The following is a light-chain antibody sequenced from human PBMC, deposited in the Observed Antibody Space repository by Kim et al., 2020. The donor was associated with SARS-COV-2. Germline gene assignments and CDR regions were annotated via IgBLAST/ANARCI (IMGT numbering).Light chain of an antibody. J-gene: IGLJ3*02. CDR1: SCNIGNNY. CDR2: DNN. Sequence: PGQKVNISCSGSSCNIGNNYVSWYQQLPGTAPQLLIYDNNKRPSGIPDRFSGSKSGTSATLGITGLQTGDEADYYCGTWDSSLSAVFGGGTQLTVL. V-gene: IGLV1-51*01. CDR3: GTWDSSLSAV.